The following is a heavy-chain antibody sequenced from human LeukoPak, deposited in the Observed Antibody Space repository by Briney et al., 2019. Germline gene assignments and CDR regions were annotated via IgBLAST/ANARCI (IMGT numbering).Heavy chain of an antibody. D-gene: IGHD4-23*01. V-gene: IGHV3-7*03. Sequence: GRSLRLSCAASGFTFSHYWMSWVRQAPGKGLEWVANIKQDGSEKYYVDSVKGRFTISRDDAKNSLYLQMKSLRAEDTAVYYCAREAYGGNSDLDSWGQGTLVTVSS. CDR1: GFTFSHYW. J-gene: IGHJ4*02. CDR3: AREAYGGNSDLDS. CDR2: IKQDGSEK.